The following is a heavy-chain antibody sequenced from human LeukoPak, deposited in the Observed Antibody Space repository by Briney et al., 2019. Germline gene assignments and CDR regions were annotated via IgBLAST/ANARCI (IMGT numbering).Heavy chain of an antibody. CDR3: ARPSLNSGSYFDY. J-gene: IGHJ4*02. V-gene: IGHV3-7*01. CDR1: GFTFSTYW. D-gene: IGHD1-26*01. CDR2: IKQDESEK. Sequence: PGGSLGLSCAASGFTFSTYWMSWVRQTPGKGLEWVANIKQDESEKYYVDSVKGRFTISRDNARNSLYLQMNSLRAEDTAVYYCARPSLNSGSYFDYWGQGTLVTVSS.